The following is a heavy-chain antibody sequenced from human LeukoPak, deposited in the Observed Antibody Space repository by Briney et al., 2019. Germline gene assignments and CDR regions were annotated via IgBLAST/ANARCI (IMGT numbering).Heavy chain of an antibody. J-gene: IGHJ4*02. CDR3: AKDGGSSGWETYYFDY. CDR2: ISGSGGST. D-gene: IGHD6-19*01. Sequence: PGGSLRLSCAASGFTFSSYAMSWVRQAPGKGLEWVSAISGSGGSTYYADSVKGRFTISRDNSKNTLYLQMNSLRAEDTAVYYCAKDGGSSGWETYYFDYWGQGTLVTVSS. CDR1: GFTFSSYA. V-gene: IGHV3-23*01.